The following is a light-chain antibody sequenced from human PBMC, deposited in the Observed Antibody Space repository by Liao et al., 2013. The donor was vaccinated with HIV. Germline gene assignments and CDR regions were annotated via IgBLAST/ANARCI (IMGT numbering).Light chain of an antibody. Sequence: SYELTQPPSVSVSPGQTASLTCSGDKLGDEFSDWFQQKPGQSPVVLIYQNRKRPSGIPERFSGSNSGNTATLTISRVEAGDEADYYCQVWDSSSDHRIFGTGTKVTVL. J-gene: IGLJ1*01. CDR1: KLGDEF. CDR3: QVWDSSSDHRI. V-gene: IGLV3-1*01. CDR2: QNR.